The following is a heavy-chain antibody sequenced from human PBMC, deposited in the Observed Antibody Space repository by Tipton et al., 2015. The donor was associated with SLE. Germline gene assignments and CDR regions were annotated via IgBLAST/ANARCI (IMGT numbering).Heavy chain of an antibody. J-gene: IGHJ4*02. CDR2: INHSGST. Sequence: TLSLTCTVSGGSISSSTYYWGWIRQPPGKGLEWIGEINHSGSTNYNPSLKSRVTISVDTSKNQFSLKLSSVTAADTAVYYCARGGLAGTMDYWGQGTLVTVSS. CDR1: GGSISSSTYY. D-gene: IGHD1-1*01. V-gene: IGHV4-39*07. CDR3: ARGGLAGTMDY.